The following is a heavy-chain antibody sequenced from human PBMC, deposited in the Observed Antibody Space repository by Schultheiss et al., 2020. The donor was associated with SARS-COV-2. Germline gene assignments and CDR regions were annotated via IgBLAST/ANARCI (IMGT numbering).Heavy chain of an antibody. V-gene: IGHV3-48*03. D-gene: IGHD3-3*01. Sequence: GGSLRLSCAASGFTFSSYEMNWVRQAPGKGLEWVSYISISGSTIYYADSVKGRFTISRDNAKNSLYLQMNSLRAEDTAVYYCARDNLDFWSGFDGMDVWGQGTTVTVSS. CDR2: ISISGSTI. J-gene: IGHJ6*02. CDR1: GFTFSSYE. CDR3: ARDNLDFWSGFDGMDV.